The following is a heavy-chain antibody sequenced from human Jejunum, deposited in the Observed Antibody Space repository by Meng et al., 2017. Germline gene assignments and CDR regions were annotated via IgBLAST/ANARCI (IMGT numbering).Heavy chain of an antibody. CDR2: NRNKGNNYST. V-gene: IGHV3-72*01. J-gene: IGHJ4*02. Sequence: VQVVGSWGGLVQPGGSLRLSCAAPGLTFSDHYMDWVRQAPGKGLEWVGRNRNKGNNYSTDYAASVKGRFTISRDDSKNSLYLQMNSLKTEDTAVYYCARDGRSGSYFDYWGQGTLVTVSS. CDR3: ARDGRSGSYFDY. D-gene: IGHD1-26*01. CDR1: GLTFSDHY.